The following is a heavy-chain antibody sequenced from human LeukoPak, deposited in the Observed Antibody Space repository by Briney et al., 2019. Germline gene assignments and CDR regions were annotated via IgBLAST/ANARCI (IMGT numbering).Heavy chain of an antibody. J-gene: IGHJ4*02. CDR3: ARNIVGPRQVDY. CDR2: IYYSGST. D-gene: IGHD1-26*01. V-gene: IGHV4-39*07. Sequence: SETLSLTCTVSGGSISSSSYYWGWIRQPPGKGLEWIGSIYYSGSTYYNPSLKSRVTISVDTSKSQFSLKLSSVTAADTAIYYCARNIVGPRQVDYWGQGTLVTVSS. CDR1: GGSISSSSYY.